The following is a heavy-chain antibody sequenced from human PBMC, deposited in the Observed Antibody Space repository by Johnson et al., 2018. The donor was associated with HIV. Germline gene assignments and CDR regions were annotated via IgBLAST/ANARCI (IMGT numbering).Heavy chain of an antibody. V-gene: IGHV3-66*02. CDR1: GFTVRSNY. CDR2: IYSGGDT. Sequence: VQLVESGGGLIQPGGSLRLSCEASGFTVRSNYISWVRQAPGKGLEWVSVIYSGGDTYYADSMRGRLTISRDNSKNTLYLQMNSLRAEDTAVYYCGGSYYYDSFGYYRRGGGSDIWGQGTMVTVSS. J-gene: IGHJ3*02. D-gene: IGHD3-22*01. CDR3: GGSYYYDSFGYYRRGGGSDI.